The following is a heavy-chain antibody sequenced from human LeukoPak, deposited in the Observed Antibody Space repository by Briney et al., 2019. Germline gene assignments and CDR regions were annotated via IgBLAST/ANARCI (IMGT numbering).Heavy chain of an antibody. V-gene: IGHV4-59*08. D-gene: IGHD5-12*01. Sequence: SETLSLTCTVSGGSISSDYWSWIRQPPGRRLEWIGYIYYSGSTTYNPSLKSRVTISVDRSKNQFSLKLSSVTAADTAVYYCAKYSGYGLPHNYYFYGVDVWGQGTTVTVSS. CDR3: AKYSGYGLPHNYYFYGVDV. CDR2: IYYSGST. J-gene: IGHJ6*02. CDR1: GGSISSDY.